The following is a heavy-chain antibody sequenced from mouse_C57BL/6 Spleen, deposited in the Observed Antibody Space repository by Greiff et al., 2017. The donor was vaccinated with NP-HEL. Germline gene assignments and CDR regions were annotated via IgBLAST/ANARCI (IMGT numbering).Heavy chain of an antibody. D-gene: IGHD1-1*01. CDR2: IDPSAGYT. CDR1: GFTFTRYW. J-gene: IGHJ3*01. Sequence: VQLQQPGAELVKPGASVTLSCKASGFTFTRYWLQWVQQRPGQGLAWIGAIDPSAGYTNSPQKFKGKATLTVDTSSSTSYMQLSSLTSEDSAFYYCARYYGSSFTWFSYWGQGTLVTVSA. CDR3: ARYYGSSFTWFSY. V-gene: IGHV1-50*01.